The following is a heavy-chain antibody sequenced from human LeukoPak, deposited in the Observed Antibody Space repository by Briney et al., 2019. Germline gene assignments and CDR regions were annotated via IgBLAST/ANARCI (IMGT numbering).Heavy chain of an antibody. CDR2: IYYSGST. V-gene: IGHV4-59*01. CDR1: GGPISSYY. D-gene: IGHD3-22*01. CDR3: AGYDSSGFGYY. J-gene: IGHJ4*02. Sequence: SETLSLTCTVSGGPISSYYWSWIRQPPGKGLEWIGYIYYSGSTNYNPSLKSRVTISVDTSKNQFSLKLSSVTAADTAMYYCAGYDSSGFGYYWGQGTLVTASS.